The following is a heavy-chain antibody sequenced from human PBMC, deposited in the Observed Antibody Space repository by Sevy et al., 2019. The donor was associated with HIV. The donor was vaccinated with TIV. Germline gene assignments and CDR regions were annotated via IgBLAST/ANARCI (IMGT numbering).Heavy chain of an antibody. CDR2: IIPIFGTA. D-gene: IGHD3-10*01. J-gene: IGHJ5*02. V-gene: IGHV1-69*13. CDR1: GGTFSSYA. CDR3: ARHGANGSGREWFDP. Sequence: ASVKVSCKASGGTFSSYAISWVRQAPGQGLEWMGGIIPIFGTANYAQKFQGRVTITADESTSTAYMELSSLRSEDTAEYYCARHGANGSGREWFDPWGQGTLVTVSS.